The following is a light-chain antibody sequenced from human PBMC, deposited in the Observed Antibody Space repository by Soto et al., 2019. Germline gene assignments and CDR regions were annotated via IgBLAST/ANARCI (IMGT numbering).Light chain of an antibody. CDR1: QSINIW. V-gene: IGKV1-5*01. CDR2: DAS. CDR3: QQYSSYSYT. J-gene: IGKJ2*01. Sequence: DIQMTQSPSTLSASVGDRVTITCRASQSINIWLAWYQQKPGKAPKFLIYDASSLESGVPSRFGGSGSGTEFTLTINSLQPDDFATYYCQQYSSYSYTFGQGTKLEIK.